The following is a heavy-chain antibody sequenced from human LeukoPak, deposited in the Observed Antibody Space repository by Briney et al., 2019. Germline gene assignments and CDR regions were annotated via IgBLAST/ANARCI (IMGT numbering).Heavy chain of an antibody. D-gene: IGHD3-3*01. CDR2: IYTSGST. J-gene: IGHJ4*02. CDR1: GGSISIYY. V-gene: IGHV4-4*07. Sequence: PSETLSLTCTVSGGSISIYYWSWIRQPAGKGLEWIGRIYTSGSTNYNPSLKSRVTMSVDTYKNQFSLKLSSVTAADTAVYYCARAIYEYDFWSGYYSEFDYWGQGTLVTVSS. CDR3: ARAIYEYDFWSGYYSEFDY.